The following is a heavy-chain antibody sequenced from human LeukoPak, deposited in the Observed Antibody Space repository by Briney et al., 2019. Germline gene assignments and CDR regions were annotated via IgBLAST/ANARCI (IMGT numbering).Heavy chain of an antibody. D-gene: IGHD3-9*01. Sequence: GASVKVSCKASGYTFTSYDINWVRQATGQGLEWMGWMNPNSGNTGYAQKFQGRVTMTEDTSTDTAYMELSSLRSEDTAVYYCATVDILTGSYDYWGQGTLVTVSS. CDR1: GYTFTSYD. CDR3: ATVDILTGSYDY. CDR2: MNPNSGNT. J-gene: IGHJ4*02. V-gene: IGHV1-8*02.